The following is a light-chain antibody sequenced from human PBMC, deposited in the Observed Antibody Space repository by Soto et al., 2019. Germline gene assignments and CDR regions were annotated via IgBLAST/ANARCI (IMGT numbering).Light chain of an antibody. V-gene: IGKV2-28*01. CDR3: MQSRQIPRT. Sequence: DVVLTQSPLSLPVTPGEPASISCRSSQSLLYSNGYIYLDWYVQKPGQSPQLLIFLGSNRASGVPDRFSGSVSGTDFTLSISRVEADDVWVYYCMQSRQIPRTFGGGTKVDIK. J-gene: IGKJ4*01. CDR2: LGS. CDR1: QSLLYSNGYIY.